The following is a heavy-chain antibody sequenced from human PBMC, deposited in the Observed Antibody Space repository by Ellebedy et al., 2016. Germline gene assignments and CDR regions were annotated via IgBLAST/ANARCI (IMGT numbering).Heavy chain of an antibody. CDR1: GFTFDAYA. D-gene: IGHD5-18*01. J-gene: IGHJ5*01. V-gene: IGHV3-9*01. CDR2: ISWNSGTM. Sequence: GGSLRLSCAASGFTFDAYAMHWVRQAPGKGLEWVSGISWNSGTMAYADSVKGRFTISRDNAKNSLYLQMNSLRAEDTAFYYCAKGPTAMVMRGWFDSWGQGNLVTVSS. CDR3: AKGPTAMVMRGWFDS.